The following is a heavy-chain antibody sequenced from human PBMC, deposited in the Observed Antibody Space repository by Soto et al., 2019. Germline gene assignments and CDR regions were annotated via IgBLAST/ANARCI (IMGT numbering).Heavy chain of an antibody. Sequence: PSETLSLTCAVYGGSFSGYYWSWIRQPPGKGLEWIGEINHSGSTNYNPSLKSLVTISVDTSKNQFSLKLSSVTAADTALYYCARIVKYYDFWSGYLLEGVGYYMDVWGKGTTVTVSS. CDR2: INHSGST. D-gene: IGHD3-3*01. V-gene: IGHV4-34*01. J-gene: IGHJ6*03. CDR1: GGSFSGYY. CDR3: ARIVKYYDFWSGYLLEGVGYYMDV.